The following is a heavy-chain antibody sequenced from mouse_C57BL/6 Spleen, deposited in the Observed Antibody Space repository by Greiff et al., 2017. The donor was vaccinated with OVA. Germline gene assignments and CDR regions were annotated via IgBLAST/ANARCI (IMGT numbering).Heavy chain of an antibody. V-gene: IGHV1-52*01. D-gene: IGHD2-2*01. J-gene: IGHJ2*01. CDR1: GYTFTSYW. CDR2: IDPSDSET. CDR3: ARGGYDGGGFDY. Sequence: QVQLQQPGAELVRPGSSVKLSCKASGYTFTSYWMHWVKQRPIQGLEWIGNIDPSDSETHYNQKFKDKATLTVDKSSITAYMQLSSLTSEDSAVYYCARGGYDGGGFDYWGQGTTLTVSS.